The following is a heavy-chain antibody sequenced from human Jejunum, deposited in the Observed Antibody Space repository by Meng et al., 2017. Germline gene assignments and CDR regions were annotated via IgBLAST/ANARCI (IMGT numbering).Heavy chain of an antibody. CDR1: GYTFTTYD. CDR2: VSPSSGNT. D-gene: IGHD3-16*01. CDR3: ARGVGDLGDY. J-gene: IGHJ4*02. Sequence: QVDLMQAGAEVKNPGASMKVFCKGSGYTFTTYDINWVRQATGQGLEWMGWVSPSSGNTRYAQKFQGRVTMTRDTSISTVYMELTSLKSDDTAVYYCARGVGDLGDYWGQGTLVTVSS. V-gene: IGHV1-8*01.